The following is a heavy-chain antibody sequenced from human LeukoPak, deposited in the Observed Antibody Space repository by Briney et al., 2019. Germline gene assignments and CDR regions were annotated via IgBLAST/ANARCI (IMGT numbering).Heavy chain of an antibody. D-gene: IGHD1-26*01. CDR2: INPKSGDT. V-gene: IGHV1-2*02. CDR3: AFSSYYLQGNYYYMDV. Sequence: ASVKVSCKASGYPFSDYFIHWVRQAPGQGLEWMGWINPKSGDTKYVQNFQGRVTMTTDTSTSTVYMELRSLRSDDTAVYYCAFSSYYLQGNYYYMDVWGKGTTVTVSS. J-gene: IGHJ6*03. CDR1: GYPFSDYF.